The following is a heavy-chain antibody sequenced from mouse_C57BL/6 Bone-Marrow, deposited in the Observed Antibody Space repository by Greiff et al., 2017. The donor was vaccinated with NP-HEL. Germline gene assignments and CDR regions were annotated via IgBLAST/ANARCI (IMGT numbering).Heavy chain of an antibody. CDR2: ISSGSSTI. D-gene: IGHD2-5*01. Sequence: EVKLVESGGGLVKPGGSLKLSCAASGFTFSDYGMHWVRQAPEKGLEWVAYISSGSSTIYYADTVKGRFTISRDNAKNTLFLQMTSLRSEDTAMYYCARKKDYSNSYYFDYWGQGTTLTVSS. CDR1: GFTFSDYG. CDR3: ARKKDYSNSYYFDY. J-gene: IGHJ2*01. V-gene: IGHV5-17*01.